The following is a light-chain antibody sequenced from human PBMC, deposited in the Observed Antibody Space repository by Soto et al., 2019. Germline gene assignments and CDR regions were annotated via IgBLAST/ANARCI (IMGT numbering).Light chain of an antibody. Sequence: DIQMTQSPSTLSASVGDRVTITCRASQSISSWLAWYQQKPGKAPKLLIYDASSLESGVPSRFSGSGSGTEFTITISSLQADDFATYYCQQYNSYGTFGQGTKVEIK. V-gene: IGKV1-5*01. CDR2: DAS. CDR1: QSISSW. CDR3: QQYNSYGT. J-gene: IGKJ1*01.